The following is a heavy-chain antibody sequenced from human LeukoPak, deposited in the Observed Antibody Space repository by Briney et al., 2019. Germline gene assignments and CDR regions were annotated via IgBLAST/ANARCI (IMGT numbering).Heavy chain of an antibody. CDR2: INHSGST. CDR1: GGSFSGYY. CDR3: AIRSSWYYYYYYMDV. D-gene: IGHD6-13*01. V-gene: IGHV4-34*01. J-gene: IGHJ6*03. Sequence: SETLSLTCAVYGGSFSGYYWSWIRQPPGKGLEWIGEINHSGSTNYNPSLKSRVTISVDTSKNQFSLKLSSVTAADTAVYYCAIRSSWYYYYYYMDVWGKGTTVTVSS.